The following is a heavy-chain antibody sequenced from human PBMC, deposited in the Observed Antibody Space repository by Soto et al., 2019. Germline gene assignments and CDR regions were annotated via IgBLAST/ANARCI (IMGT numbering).Heavy chain of an antibody. CDR2: INASNGNT. Sequence: GASVKVSCKASGYTFTSYAMHWVRQAPGQRLEWMGWINASNGNTKYAQKFQGRVTITTDKSTSTAYMELSSLRSEDTAVYYCARGLHYDSISLDDYWGQGTLVTV. D-gene: IGHD3-22*01. J-gene: IGHJ4*02. V-gene: IGHV1-3*01. CDR3: ARGLHYDSISLDDY. CDR1: GYTFTSYA.